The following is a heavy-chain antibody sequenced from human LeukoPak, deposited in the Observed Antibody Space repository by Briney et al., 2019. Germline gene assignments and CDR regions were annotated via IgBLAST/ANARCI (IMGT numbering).Heavy chain of an antibody. J-gene: IGHJ4*02. D-gene: IGHD6-19*01. V-gene: IGHV4-34*03. CDR2: IYYSGST. CDR3: LYSSGWYYFDY. Sequence: TSETLSLTCAVYGGSFSGYYWSWIRQPPGKGLEWIGSIYYSGSTYYNPSLKSRVTISVDTSKNQFSLKLSSVIAADTAVYYCLYSSGWYYFDYWGQGTLVTVSS. CDR1: GGSFSGYY.